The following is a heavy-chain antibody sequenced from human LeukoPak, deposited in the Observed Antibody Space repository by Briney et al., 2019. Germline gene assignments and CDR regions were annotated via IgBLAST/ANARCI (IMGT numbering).Heavy chain of an antibody. V-gene: IGHV3-23*01. D-gene: IGHD6-19*01. J-gene: IGHJ4*02. CDR1: GFTFSSYA. CDR3: AKDRYSSGWYGDPTALFDY. Sequence: PGGSLRLSCAASGFTFSSYAMSWVRQAPGKGLEWVSAISGSGGSTYYADSVKGRFTISRDNSKNTLYLQMNSLRAENTSVYYYAKDRYSSGWYGDPTALFDYWGQGTLVTVSS. CDR2: ISGSGGST.